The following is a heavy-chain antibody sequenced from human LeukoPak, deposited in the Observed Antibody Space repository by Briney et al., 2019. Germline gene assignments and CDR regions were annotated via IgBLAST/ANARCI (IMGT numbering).Heavy chain of an antibody. J-gene: IGHJ4*02. D-gene: IGHD3-16*01. Sequence: SETLSLTCTVSGGSISSYYWSLIRQPAGKGLEWIGRIYTSGSTNYNPSLKSRVTMSVDTSKSQFSLKLSSVTAADTAVYYCASSYENVYYFDYWGQGTLVTVSS. CDR3: ASSYENVYYFDY. V-gene: IGHV4-4*07. CDR2: IYTSGST. CDR1: GGSISSYY.